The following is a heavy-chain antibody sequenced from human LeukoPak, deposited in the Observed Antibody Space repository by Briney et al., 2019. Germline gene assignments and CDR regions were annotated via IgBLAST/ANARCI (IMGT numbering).Heavy chain of an antibody. D-gene: IGHD3-22*01. V-gene: IGHV4-59*13. J-gene: IGHJ4*02. CDR3: ARDWFSSGFPYY. Sequence: SETLSLTCSVSGGSTHTYYWTWIRQPPGKGLEWIGNVYYSGTTYYNPSLKSRLTISVDTSKNQFSLKLNSVTAADTAVYFCARDWFSSGFPYYWGQGTLVTVSS. CDR1: GGSTHTYY. CDR2: VYYSGTT.